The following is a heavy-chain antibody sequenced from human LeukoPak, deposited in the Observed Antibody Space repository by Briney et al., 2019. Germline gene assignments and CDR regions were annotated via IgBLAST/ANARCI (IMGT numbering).Heavy chain of an antibody. Sequence: KPSETLSLTCSVSGYSISSGYYWGWIRQPPGKGLESIESIYHSGSTYYNPSLKSRVTISVDTSKNQFSLKLSSVTAAGPAVYSCARDIQGGNRFDLWGQGTLVTVSS. V-gene: IGHV4-38-2*02. CDR3: ARDIQGGNRFDL. J-gene: IGHJ5*02. D-gene: IGHD3-16*01. CDR1: GYSISSGYY. CDR2: IYHSGST.